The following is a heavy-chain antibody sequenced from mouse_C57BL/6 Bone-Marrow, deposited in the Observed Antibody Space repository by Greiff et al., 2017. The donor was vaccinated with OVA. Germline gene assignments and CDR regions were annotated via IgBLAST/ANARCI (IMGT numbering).Heavy chain of an antibody. Sequence: VQLQQSGAELVKPGASVKLSCTASGFNIKDYYMHWVKQRTEQGLEWIGRIDPEDGETKYDPKFQGKATITADTSSNTAYLQLSSLTSEDTAVYYCASSYDYDRFWFAYWGQGTLVTVSA. V-gene: IGHV14-2*01. CDR1: GFNIKDYY. CDR2: IDPEDGET. D-gene: IGHD2-4*01. J-gene: IGHJ3*01. CDR3: ASSYDYDRFWFAY.